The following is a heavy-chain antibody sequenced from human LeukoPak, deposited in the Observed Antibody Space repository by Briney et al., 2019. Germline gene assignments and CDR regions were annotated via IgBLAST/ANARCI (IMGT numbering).Heavy chain of an antibody. J-gene: IGHJ6*02. CDR3: ARGEGWWGGTYYYYGMDV. D-gene: IGHD2-15*01. CDR2: ISYDGSNK. Sequence: GGSLRLSCAASGFTFSSYAMHWVRQAPGKGLEWVAVISYDGSNKYYADSVKGRFTISRDNSKNTLYLQMNSLRAEDTAVYYCARGEGWWGGTYYYYGMDVWGQGTTVTVSS. V-gene: IGHV3-30*04. CDR1: GFTFSSYA.